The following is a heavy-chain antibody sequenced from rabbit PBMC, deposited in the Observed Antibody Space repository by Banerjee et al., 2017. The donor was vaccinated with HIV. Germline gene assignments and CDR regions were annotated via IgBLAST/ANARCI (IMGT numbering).Heavy chain of an antibody. CDR2: IYAGSSGST. D-gene: IGHD2-1*01. CDR3: AREFYNYNDYGNYDL. J-gene: IGHJ4*01. CDR1: GFSFSSSYW. Sequence: QSLEESGGDLVKPGASLTLTCTASGFSFSSSYWMCWVRQAPGKGPEWIACIYAGSSGSTYYASWAKGRFTISKTSSTTVTLQMTSLTAADTATYFCAREFYNYNDYGNYDLWGPGTLVTVS. V-gene: IGHV1S40*01.